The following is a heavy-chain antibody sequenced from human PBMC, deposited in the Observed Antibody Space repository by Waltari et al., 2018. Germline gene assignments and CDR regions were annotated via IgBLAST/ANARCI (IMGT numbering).Heavy chain of an antibody. Sequence: EVQLVQSGAEVKKPGATVKISCKASGYTFPDSSLHWVQQAPGKGLEWMGRVDPADSETIYAEKFQGRVTITADTSTDTAYMELSSLRSEDTAVYYCATVLTTVPTYWFDPWGQGTLVTVSS. CDR3: ATVLTTVPTYWFDP. J-gene: IGHJ5*02. CDR1: GYTFPDSS. V-gene: IGHV1-69-2*01. CDR2: VDPADSET. D-gene: IGHD4-4*01.